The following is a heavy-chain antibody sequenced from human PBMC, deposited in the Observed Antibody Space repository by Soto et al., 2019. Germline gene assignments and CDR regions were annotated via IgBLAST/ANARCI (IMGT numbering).Heavy chain of an antibody. Sequence: QLQLQESGPGLVKPSETLSLTCTVSGGSISSSSYYWGWIRQPPGKGPEGIGGIYYIGSTYYNPSLKGGVTISVDTSKNQFSLKLSSVTAADTAVYYCATYCSGGSCYSHAFDIWGQGTMVTVSS. V-gene: IGHV4-39*01. CDR2: IYYIGST. CDR1: GGSISSSSYY. J-gene: IGHJ3*02. D-gene: IGHD2-15*01. CDR3: ATYCSGGSCYSHAFDI.